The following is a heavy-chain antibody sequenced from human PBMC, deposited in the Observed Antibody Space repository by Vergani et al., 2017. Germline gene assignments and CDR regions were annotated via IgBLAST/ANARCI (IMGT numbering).Heavy chain of an antibody. J-gene: IGHJ4*02. Sequence: QVRLEESGPGLVTPSETLSLTCSVSGYSIGSGFYWAWIRQSPGEGLQWLTSIHNRGKTYPNPSLKSRVSVSLDPSKNRFSLNLTSVTATDTAVYYCVYRSSSTFLEWLPLDYWGQGTLVTVSS. CDR1: GYSIGSGFY. CDR2: IHNRGKT. CDR3: VYRSSSTFLEWLPLDY. D-gene: IGHD3-3*01. V-gene: IGHV4-38-2*01.